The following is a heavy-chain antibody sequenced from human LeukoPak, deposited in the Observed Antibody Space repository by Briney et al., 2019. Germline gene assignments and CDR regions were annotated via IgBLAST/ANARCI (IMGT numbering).Heavy chain of an antibody. CDR3: ARDQRLVRGVDY. CDR1: GGSISSSSYY. Sequence: SETLSLTCTVSGGSISSSSYYWGWIRQPPGKGLEWIGSIYYSGSTYYNPSLKSRVTISVDTSKNQFSLKLSSVTAADTAVYYCARDQRLVRGVDYWGQGTLVTVSS. D-gene: IGHD3-10*01. J-gene: IGHJ4*02. CDR2: IYYSGST. V-gene: IGHV4-39*07.